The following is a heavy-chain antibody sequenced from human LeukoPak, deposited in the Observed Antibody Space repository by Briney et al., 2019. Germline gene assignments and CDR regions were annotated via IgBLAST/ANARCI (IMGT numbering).Heavy chain of an antibody. J-gene: IGHJ4*02. Sequence: SETLSLTCTVSGGSISSSSYYWGWIRQPPGKGLEWIGSIYYSGSTYYNPSLKSRVTISVDTSKNQFSLKLSSVTAADTAVYYCAAVLGRPYDSSGYYDLDYWGQGTLVTVSS. CDR1: GGSISSSSYY. CDR3: AAVLGRPYDSSGYYDLDY. V-gene: IGHV4-39*07. D-gene: IGHD3-22*01. CDR2: IYYSGST.